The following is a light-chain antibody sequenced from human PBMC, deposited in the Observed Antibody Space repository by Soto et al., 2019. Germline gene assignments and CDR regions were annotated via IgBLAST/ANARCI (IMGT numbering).Light chain of an antibody. Sequence: EIVLTQSPGTLSLSPGERATLSCRASQSVTSSYLAWYQQKPGQAPRLLIYGASSRATGIPDRFSGSGSGXXXXXXXXXXXXKDFAXXYXQQYGSSPLTFGGGTKVEIK. CDR3: QQYGSSPLT. V-gene: IGKV3-20*01. CDR1: QSVTSSY. CDR2: GAS. J-gene: IGKJ4*01.